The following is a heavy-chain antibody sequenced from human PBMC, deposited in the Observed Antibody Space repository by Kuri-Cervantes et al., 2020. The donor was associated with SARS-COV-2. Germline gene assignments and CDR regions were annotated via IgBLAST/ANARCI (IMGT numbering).Heavy chain of an antibody. CDR1: GFTFDDYA. Sequence: SLKISCAASGFTFDDYAMHWVRQAPGKGLEWVSGISWNSGSIGYADSVKGRFTISRDNAKNSLYLQMNSLRAEDTAVYYCASKHSSGWYLAEIWGQGTMVTVSS. D-gene: IGHD6-19*01. J-gene: IGHJ3*02. V-gene: IGHV3-9*01. CDR2: ISWNSGSI. CDR3: ASKHSSGWYLAEI.